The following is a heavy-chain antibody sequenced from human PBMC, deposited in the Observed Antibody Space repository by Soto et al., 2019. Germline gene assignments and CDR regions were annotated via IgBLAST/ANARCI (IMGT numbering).Heavy chain of an antibody. CDR3: AKEGVRYCSGVSCYGILGF. CDR1: GFTFTSYT. J-gene: IGHJ4*02. D-gene: IGHD2-15*01. Sequence: EVQLLESGGGLVQPGGPLRLSCAASGFTFTSYTMTWVRQAPGKGLEWVSGISGSGSSTYYADSVKGRFTISRDSSKSALYLQMNSLRAEDTAVYYCAKEGVRYCSGVSCYGILGFWGQGTLVTVSS. CDR2: ISGSGSST. V-gene: IGHV3-23*01.